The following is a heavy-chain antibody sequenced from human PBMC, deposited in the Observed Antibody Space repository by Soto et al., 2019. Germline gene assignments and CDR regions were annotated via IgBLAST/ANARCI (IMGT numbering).Heavy chain of an antibody. J-gene: IGHJ6*02. CDR1: GGSISSGGYY. V-gene: IGHV4-31*03. CDR2: IYSSGSP. Sequence: QVQLQESGPGLVRPSQTLSLTCTVSGGSISSGGYYWSWIRQHPGKGLEWIGYIYSSGSPYYNPSLKRRVTISVDTSKNQFSLKLSSVTAADTAVYYCARGGRRSPAMDVWGQGTTVTVSS. CDR3: ARGGRRSPAMDV.